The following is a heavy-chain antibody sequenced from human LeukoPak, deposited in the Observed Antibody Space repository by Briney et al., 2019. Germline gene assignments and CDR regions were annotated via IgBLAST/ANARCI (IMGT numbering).Heavy chain of an antibody. CDR1: RFTFDEYG. CDR3: AKEQWLDDAFDI. Sequence: GGSLRLSCAASRFTFDEYGMSWVRQTAGKGLEWVSGINWNGRSIGYADSVKGRFTVSRDNAKSSLYLQMNSLTVEDTAVYYCAKEQWLDDAFDIWGQGAMVTVSS. J-gene: IGHJ3*02. CDR2: INWNGRSI. D-gene: IGHD6-19*01. V-gene: IGHV3-20*04.